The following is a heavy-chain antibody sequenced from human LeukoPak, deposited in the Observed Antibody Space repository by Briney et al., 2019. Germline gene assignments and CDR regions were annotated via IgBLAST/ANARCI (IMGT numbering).Heavy chain of an antibody. D-gene: IGHD1-26*01. V-gene: IGHV1-69*13. CDR3: ARRSGSYQYYFDY. J-gene: IGHJ4*02. CDR2: IIPIFGTA. Sequence: SVKVSCKASGGTFSSYAISWVRQAPGQGLEWMGEIIPIFGTANYAQKFQGRVTITADESTSTAYMELSSLRSEDTAVYYCARRSGSYQYYFDYWGQGTLVTVSS. CDR1: GGTFSSYA.